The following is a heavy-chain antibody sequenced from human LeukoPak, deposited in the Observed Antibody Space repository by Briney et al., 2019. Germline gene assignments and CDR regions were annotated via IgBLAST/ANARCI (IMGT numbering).Heavy chain of an antibody. Sequence: PSETLSLTCAVYGGSFSGYYWSWIRQPPGKGLEWIGEINHSGSTNYNPSLKSRVTISVDTSKNQFSLKLSSVTAADTAVYYCARSSFTMPGWFDPWGQGTLVTVSS. CDR2: INHSGST. D-gene: IGHD3-10*01. V-gene: IGHV4-34*01. J-gene: IGHJ5*02. CDR1: GGSFSGYY. CDR3: ARSSFTMPGWFDP.